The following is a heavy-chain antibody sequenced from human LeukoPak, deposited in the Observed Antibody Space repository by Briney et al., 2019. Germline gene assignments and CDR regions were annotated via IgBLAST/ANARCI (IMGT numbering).Heavy chain of an antibody. Sequence: ASVKVSCKVSGYTLTELSMHWVRQAPGKGLEWMGGFDPEDGETIYAQKFQGRVTMTRDTSTSTVYMELSSLRSEDTAVYYCARVDTGSAFDIWGQGTMVTVSS. J-gene: IGHJ3*02. D-gene: IGHD1-14*01. CDR2: FDPEDGET. CDR1: GYTLTELS. V-gene: IGHV1-24*01. CDR3: ARVDTGSAFDI.